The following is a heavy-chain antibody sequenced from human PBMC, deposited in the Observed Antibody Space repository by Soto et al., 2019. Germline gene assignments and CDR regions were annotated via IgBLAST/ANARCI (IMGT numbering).Heavy chain of an antibody. CDR3: ARYIVGGSGSRNPYYGMDV. CDR2: IFSNDEK. Sequence: SGPTLVNPTETLTLTCTVSGFSLTNAKMGVSWIRQPPGKALEWLAHIFSNDEKSYSTSLKSRFTISNDTSKSQVVLTMTNMDPVDTATYYCARYIVGGSGSRNPYYGMDVWGQGTTVTVSS. J-gene: IGHJ6*02. V-gene: IGHV2-26*01. D-gene: IGHD1-26*01. CDR1: GFSLTNAKMG.